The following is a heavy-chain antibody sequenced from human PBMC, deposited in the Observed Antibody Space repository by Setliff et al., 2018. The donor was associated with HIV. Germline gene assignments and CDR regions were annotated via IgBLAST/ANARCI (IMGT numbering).Heavy chain of an antibody. CDR1: GLTFSNCG. D-gene: IGHD3-10*01. CDR3: AKDKGQKYADY. J-gene: IGHJ4*02. V-gene: IGHV3-30*02. Sequence: GGSLRLSCATSGLTFSNCGMHWVRQAPGKGLEWVASIRSDGSNKYYADSVTGRFTISGDDSKNTLYLQMNSLRAEDTAVYYCAKDKGQKYADYWGQGTMVTVSS. CDR2: IRSDGSNK.